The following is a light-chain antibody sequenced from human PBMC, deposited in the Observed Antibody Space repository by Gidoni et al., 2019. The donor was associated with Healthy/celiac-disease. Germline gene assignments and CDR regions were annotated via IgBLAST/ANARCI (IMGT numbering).Light chain of an antibody. CDR3: SSYTSSSTPVV. V-gene: IGLV2-14*01. CDR2: DVS. J-gene: IGLJ2*01. Sequence: QSALTQPASVSGSPGQSITISCTGTSSDVGGYNYVSWYQQHTGKAPTLMIYDVSTRASGVSTRFSGSKSGNTASLTISCLQAEYEADYYGSSYTSSSTPVVFGGGTKLTVL. CDR1: SSDVGGYNY.